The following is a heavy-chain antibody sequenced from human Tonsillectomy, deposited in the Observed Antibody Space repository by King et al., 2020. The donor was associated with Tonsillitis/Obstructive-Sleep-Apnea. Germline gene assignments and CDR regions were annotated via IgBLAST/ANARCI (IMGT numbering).Heavy chain of an antibody. CDR2: ISSSSRTI. V-gene: IGHV3-48*02. CDR1: GFTFSSYS. J-gene: IGHJ6*03. CDR3: ARESWNNISSWPLYYYYMDV. D-gene: IGHD6-13*01. Sequence: VQLVESGGGLVQPGGSLRLSCAASGFTFSSYSMNWVRQAPGKGLEWVSYISSSSRTIYYADSVKGRFTISRDNAKNSLYLQMNRLRDEDAAGYYCARESWNNISSWPLYYYYMDVWGKGTTVTVSS.